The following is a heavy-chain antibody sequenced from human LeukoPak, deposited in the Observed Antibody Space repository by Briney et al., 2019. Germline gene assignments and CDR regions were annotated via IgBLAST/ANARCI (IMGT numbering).Heavy chain of an antibody. D-gene: IGHD6-25*01. CDR2: ISWDSGTI. J-gene: IGHJ1*01. Sequence: PGRSLRLSCAASGFTFDDYAMHWVRQAPGKGLEWVSGISWDSGTIGYADSVKGRFTISRDNAKSSLYLQMNSLRAEDMALYYCAMGDGWSSGRRVPGYFQEWGQGTLVTVSP. V-gene: IGHV3-9*03. CDR3: AMGDGWSSGRRVPGYFQE. CDR1: GFTFDDYA.